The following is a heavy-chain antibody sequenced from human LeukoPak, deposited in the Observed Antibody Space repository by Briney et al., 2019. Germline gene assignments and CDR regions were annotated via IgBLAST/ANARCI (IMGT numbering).Heavy chain of an antibody. CDR2: ISYDGSNK. Sequence: SLRLSCAASGFTFSSYAMHWVRQAPSKGLEWVAVISYDGSNKYYADSVKGRFTISRDNSKNTLYLQMNSLRAEDTAVYYCARDPLSSSFFDYWGQGTLVTVSS. V-gene: IGHV3-30-3*01. CDR3: ARDPLSSSFFDY. J-gene: IGHJ4*02. D-gene: IGHD6-6*01. CDR1: GFTFSSYA.